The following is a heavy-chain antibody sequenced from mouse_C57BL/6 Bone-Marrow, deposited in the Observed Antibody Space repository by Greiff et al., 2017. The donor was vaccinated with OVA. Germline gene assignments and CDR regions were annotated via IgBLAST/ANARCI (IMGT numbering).Heavy chain of an antibody. J-gene: IGHJ2*01. CDR3: ARSPRSRYFDY. V-gene: IGHV1-55*01. Sequence: QVHVKQPGAELVKPGASVKMSCKASGYTFTSYWITWVKQRPGQGLEWIGDIYPGSGSTNYNEKFKSKATLTVDTSSSTAYMQLSSLTSEDSAVYYCARSPRSRYFDYWGQGTTLTVSS. CDR2: IYPGSGST. CDR1: GYTFTSYW.